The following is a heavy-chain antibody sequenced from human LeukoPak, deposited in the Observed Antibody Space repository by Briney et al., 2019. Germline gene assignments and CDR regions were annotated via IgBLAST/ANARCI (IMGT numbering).Heavy chain of an antibody. CDR2: IGLDGSQQ. Sequence: GGSLRLSCAASGFAFSGYWMSWVRQAPGKGLEWVASIGLDGSQQKYADSVKGRFTISRDNAKNSLFLQMIGLRAEDTAVYYCGGEPRMLAHWGQGTLVTVSS. J-gene: IGHJ4*02. D-gene: IGHD3-10*02. CDR1: GFAFSGYW. V-gene: IGHV3-7*01. CDR3: GGEPRMLAH.